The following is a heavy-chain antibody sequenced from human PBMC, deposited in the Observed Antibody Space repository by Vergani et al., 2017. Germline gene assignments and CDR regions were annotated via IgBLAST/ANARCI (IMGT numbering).Heavy chain of an antibody. J-gene: IGHJ5*02. D-gene: IGHD6-13*01. V-gene: IGHV4-61*02. CDR1: GGSISSGSYY. CDR2: IYTSGST. Sequence: QVQLQESGPGLVKPSQTLSLTCTVSGGSISSGSYYWSWIRQPAGKGLEWIGRIYTSGSTNYNPSLKSRVTISVDTSKNQFSLKLSSVTAADTAVYYCARDAYIAAAGNWFDPWGQGTLVTVSS. CDR3: ARDAYIAAAGNWFDP.